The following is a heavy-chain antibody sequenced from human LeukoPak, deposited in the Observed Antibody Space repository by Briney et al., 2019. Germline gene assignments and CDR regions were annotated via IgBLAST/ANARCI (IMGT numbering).Heavy chain of an antibody. D-gene: IGHD4-11*01. V-gene: IGHV3-23*01. Sequence: QTGGSLRLSCAASGFTFSSYAMSWVRQAPGKGLEWVSAISGSGGSTYYADSVKGRFTISRDNSKNTLYLQMNSLRAEDTAVYYCAKWGLMTTVTTPVWGKGTTVTVSS. CDR1: GFTFSSYA. J-gene: IGHJ6*04. CDR2: ISGSGGST. CDR3: AKWGLMTTVTTPV.